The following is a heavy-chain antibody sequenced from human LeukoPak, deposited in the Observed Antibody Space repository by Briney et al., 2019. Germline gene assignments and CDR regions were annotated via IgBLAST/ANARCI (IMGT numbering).Heavy chain of an antibody. CDR3: ARTSRDGYNQHSFDY. D-gene: IGHD5-24*01. J-gene: IGHJ4*02. CDR2: IYYSGST. CDR1: GGSISSYY. V-gene: IGHV4-59*01. Sequence: SETLSLTCTGSGGSISSYYWSWIRQPPGKGLEWIGYIYYSGSTNYNPSLKSRVTISVDTSKNQFSLKLSSVTAADTAVYYCARTSRDGYNQHSFDYWGQGTLVTVSS.